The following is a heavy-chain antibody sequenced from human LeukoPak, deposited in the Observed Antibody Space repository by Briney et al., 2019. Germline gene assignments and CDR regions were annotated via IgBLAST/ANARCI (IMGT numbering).Heavy chain of an antibody. V-gene: IGHV3-48*04. Sequence: GGSLRLSCAASGFTFSDYSMNWVRQAPGKGLEWVSYISSGGTTIYYADSVKGRFTISRDNAKNSLYLQMNSLRAEDTAVYYCARGDGRYNYPHAFDIWGQGTLVTVSS. CDR2: ISSGGTTI. CDR3: ARGDGRYNYPHAFDI. J-gene: IGHJ3*02. CDR1: GFTFSDYS. D-gene: IGHD5-18*01.